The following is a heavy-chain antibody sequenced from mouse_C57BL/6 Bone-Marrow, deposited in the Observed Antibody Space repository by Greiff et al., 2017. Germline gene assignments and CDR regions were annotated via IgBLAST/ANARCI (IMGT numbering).Heavy chain of an antibody. D-gene: IGHD3-3*01. Sequence: QVQLQQPGAELARPGASVKLSCKASGYTFTSYGISWVKQRTGQGLEWIGEIYPRSGNTYYNEKFKGKATLTADKSSSTAYMELRSLTSEDSAVYFCARWGGDAWFAYWGQGTLVTVSA. J-gene: IGHJ3*01. CDR2: IYPRSGNT. CDR1: GYTFTSYG. V-gene: IGHV1-81*01. CDR3: ARWGGDAWFAY.